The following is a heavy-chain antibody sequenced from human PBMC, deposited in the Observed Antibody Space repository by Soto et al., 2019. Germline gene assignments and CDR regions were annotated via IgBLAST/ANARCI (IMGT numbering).Heavy chain of an antibody. V-gene: IGHV4-39*07. D-gene: IGHD6-19*01. J-gene: IGHJ4*02. CDR3: VAGSGWYGLLGY. CDR2: IYYSGNT. CDR1: GGSISSTTYY. Sequence: SETLSLTCIVSGGSISSTTYYWDWIRQPPGKGLEWIGSIYYSGNTYYNPSLMSRVTISVDTSKNQFSLKLSSVTAADTAVYYCVAGSGWYGLLGYWGQGTLVNVST.